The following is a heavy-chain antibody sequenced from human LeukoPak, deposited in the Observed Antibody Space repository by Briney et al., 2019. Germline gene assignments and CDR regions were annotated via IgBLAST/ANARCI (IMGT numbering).Heavy chain of an antibody. CDR2: IRSKRNNYAT. CDR3: TRQGEPTALIDH. D-gene: IGHD5-18*01. Sequence: GGSLRLSCAASGFSFSGSALHWVRQASGKGLEWVGRIRSKRNNYATEYGASVKGRFTISRDESKNTAYLQMNSLKSEDTAVYYCTRQGEPTALIDHWGQGTLVPVSS. J-gene: IGHJ4*02. CDR1: GFSFSGSA. V-gene: IGHV3-73*01.